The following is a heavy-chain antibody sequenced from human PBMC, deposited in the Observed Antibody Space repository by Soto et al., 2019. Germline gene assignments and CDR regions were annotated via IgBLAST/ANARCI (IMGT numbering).Heavy chain of an antibody. CDR3: ARGRWELLLVDY. V-gene: IGHV1-18*03. CDR1: GYTFTSYG. D-gene: IGHD1-26*01. CDR2: ITPYNGNT. J-gene: IGHJ4*02. Sequence: QVQLVQSGGEVKKPGASVKVSCKASGYTFTSYGITWVRQAPGQGLEWMGWITPYNGNTNYAQKFQGRVTMTTDTSTSTAYMELRSLGSDDMAMYYCARGRWELLLVDYWGQGTLVTVSS.